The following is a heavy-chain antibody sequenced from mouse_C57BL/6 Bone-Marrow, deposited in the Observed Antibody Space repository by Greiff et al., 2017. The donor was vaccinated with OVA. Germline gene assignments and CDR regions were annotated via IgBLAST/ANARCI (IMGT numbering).Heavy chain of an antibody. CDR3: ARSITTVVATRFYYAMDY. V-gene: IGHV1-26*01. Sequence: VQLQQSGPELVKPGASVKISCKASGYTFTDYYMNWVKQSHGKSLEWIGDINPNNGGTSYNQKFKGKATLTVDKSSSTAYMELRSLTSEDSAVYYCARSITTVVATRFYYAMDYWGQGTSVTVSS. J-gene: IGHJ4*01. D-gene: IGHD1-1*01. CDR2: INPNNGGT. CDR1: GYTFTDYY.